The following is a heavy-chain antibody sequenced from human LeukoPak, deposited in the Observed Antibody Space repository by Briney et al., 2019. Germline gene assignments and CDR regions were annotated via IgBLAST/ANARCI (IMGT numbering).Heavy chain of an antibody. D-gene: IGHD3-16*02. V-gene: IGHV4-39*07. J-gene: IGHJ4*02. Sequence: SSETLSLTCTVSGGSISSGGYYWSWIRQPPGKGLEWIGEINHSGSTNYNPSLKSRVTISVDTSKNQFSLKLSSVTAADTAVYYCARVDPYVWGSYRRLKYFDYWGQGTLVTVSS. CDR2: INHSGST. CDR1: GGSISSGGYY. CDR3: ARVDPYVWGSYRRLKYFDY.